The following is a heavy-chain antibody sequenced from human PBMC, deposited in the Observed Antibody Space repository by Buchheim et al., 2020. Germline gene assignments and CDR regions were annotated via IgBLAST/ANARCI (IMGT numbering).Heavy chain of an antibody. Sequence: QVQLVESGGGVVQPGRSLRLSCAASGFTFSSYAMHWVRQAPGKGLEWVAVISYDGSNKYYADSVKGRFTISRDNSKNTLYLQMNSLRAEDTAVYYCARDYYDILTGYYSYYYGMDVWGQGTT. V-gene: IGHV3-30*04. CDR1: GFTFSSYA. CDR3: ARDYYDILTGYYSYYYGMDV. J-gene: IGHJ6*02. D-gene: IGHD3-9*01. CDR2: ISYDGSNK.